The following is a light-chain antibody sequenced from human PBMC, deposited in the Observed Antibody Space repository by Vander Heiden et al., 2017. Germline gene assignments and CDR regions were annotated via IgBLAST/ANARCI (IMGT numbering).Light chain of an antibody. Sequence: AIQMTQSPSSLSASVGDRVTITCRARQGIRNDLGWYQQKPGKAPKLLIYAASSLQIGVPSRFRGSGSGTDFTLTISSMPPEDFATYYCLQDYSYPYTFGQGTKLEIK. J-gene: IGKJ2*01. V-gene: IGKV1-6*01. CDR3: LQDYSYPYT. CDR1: QGIRND. CDR2: AAS.